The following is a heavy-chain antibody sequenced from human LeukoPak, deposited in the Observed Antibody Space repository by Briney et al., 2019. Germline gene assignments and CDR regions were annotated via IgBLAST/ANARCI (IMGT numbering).Heavy chain of an antibody. V-gene: IGHV3-7*04. J-gene: IGHJ1*01. D-gene: IGHD3-22*01. Sequence: GGSLRLSCAASAFTFSSYWMSWVRQAPGKGLEWVSNIKQDGSEKYYVDSVKGRFTISRDNAKNSLYLQMNSLRAEDAAVYYCAKESSSYTWDFQHWGQGTLVTVSS. CDR2: IKQDGSEK. CDR3: AKESSSYTWDFQH. CDR1: AFTFSSYW.